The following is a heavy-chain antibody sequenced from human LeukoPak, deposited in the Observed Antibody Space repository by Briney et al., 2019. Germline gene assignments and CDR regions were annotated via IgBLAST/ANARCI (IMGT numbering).Heavy chain of an antibody. J-gene: IGHJ6*02. CDR2: ISAYNGNT. CDR3: AREDLSQHYDILTGYYEDYYYYGMDV. V-gene: IGHV1-18*01. D-gene: IGHD3-9*01. CDR1: GYTFTSYG. Sequence: GASVTVSCKASGYTFTSYGISWVRQAPGQGLEWMGWISAYNGNTNYAQKLQGRVTMTTDTSTSTAYMELRSLRSDDTAVYYCAREDLSQHYDILTGYYEDYYYYGMDVWGQGTTVTVSS.